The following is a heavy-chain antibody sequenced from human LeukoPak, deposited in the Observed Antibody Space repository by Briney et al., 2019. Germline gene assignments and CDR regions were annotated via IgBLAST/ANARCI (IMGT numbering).Heavy chain of an antibody. CDR2: LYRDGNT. Sequence: HPGGSLRLSCAASGFTVITNDMTWVRQASGKGLEWASVLYRDGNTKYADSVQGRFTISRDNSKNTLYLEMNSLSPDDTAVYYCARGVEPLAANTLAYWGQGTLVTVSS. CDR1: GFTVITND. J-gene: IGHJ4*02. V-gene: IGHV3-53*01. D-gene: IGHD1-14*01. CDR3: ARGVEPLAANTLAY.